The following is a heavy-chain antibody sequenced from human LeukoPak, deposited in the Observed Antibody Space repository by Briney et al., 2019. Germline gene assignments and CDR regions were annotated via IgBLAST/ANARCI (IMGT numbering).Heavy chain of an antibody. CDR1: GYSISSGYY. V-gene: IGHV4-38-2*02. CDR2: IYHSGST. Sequence: SETLSLTCTVSGYSISSGYYWGWIRQPPGKGLEWIGSIYHSGSTYYNPSLKSRVTISVHTSKNQFSLKLSSVTAADTAVYYCARGRSSFRGLQYFDYWGQGTLVTVSS. CDR3: ARGRSSFRGLQYFDY. D-gene: IGHD4-11*01. J-gene: IGHJ4*02.